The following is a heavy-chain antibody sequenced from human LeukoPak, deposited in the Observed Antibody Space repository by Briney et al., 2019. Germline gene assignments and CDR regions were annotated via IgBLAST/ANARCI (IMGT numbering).Heavy chain of an antibody. CDR2: IIPILGIA. Sequence: SVKLSCKASGGSFSSYAISWVRQPPGQGLEWMGRIIPILGIANYAQKFQGRVTITADKSTSTAYMELSSLRSEDTAVYYCARDERYGGNRGMDVWGQGTTVTVSS. D-gene: IGHD4-23*01. CDR1: GGSFSSYA. CDR3: ARDERYGGNRGMDV. J-gene: IGHJ6*02. V-gene: IGHV1-69*04.